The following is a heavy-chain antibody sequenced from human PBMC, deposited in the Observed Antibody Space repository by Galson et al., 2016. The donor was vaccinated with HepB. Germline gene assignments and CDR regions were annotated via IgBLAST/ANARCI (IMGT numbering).Heavy chain of an antibody. Sequence: SLRLSCAASGFTFSYHNMNWVRQAPGKGLELVASISTTSSYTYHADAVKGRFTISRDKAENSLYLQMDSLRAEDTAVYYCARDGPRTEARRSAYYYPMDVWAYGTAFTVSS. CDR1: GFTFSYHN. CDR3: ARDGPRTEARRSAYYYPMDV. V-gene: IGHV3-21*01. D-gene: IGHD3-10*01. CDR2: ISTTSSYT. J-gene: IGHJ6*04.